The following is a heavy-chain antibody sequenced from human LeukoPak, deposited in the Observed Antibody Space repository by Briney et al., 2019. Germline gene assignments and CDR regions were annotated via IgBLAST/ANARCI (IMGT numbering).Heavy chain of an antibody. J-gene: IGHJ1*01. CDR3: ARDSIAAPEYFQH. CDR1: GGSISSSSYY. Sequence: SETLSLTCTVSGGSISSSSYYWAWIRQPPGKGLEWIGSIFYSGTTFYNPSLKSRVTIFVDTSKNQFSLKLSSVTAADTAVYYCARDSIAAPEYFQHWGQGTLVTVSS. V-gene: IGHV4-39*07. CDR2: IFYSGTT. D-gene: IGHD6-13*01.